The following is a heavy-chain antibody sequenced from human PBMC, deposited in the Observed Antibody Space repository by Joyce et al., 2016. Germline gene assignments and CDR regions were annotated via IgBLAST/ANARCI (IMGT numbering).Heavy chain of an antibody. CDR1: GGSISSGNYF. Sequence: QLQLQESGPGLVKPSETLSLTCTISGGSISSGNYFWDWIRQSPGKGLEWIGSFHFSGRTFYSPSLKSRVTISVDTSQNQFSLKLTSVTAADTAVYYCARKDSSSWNFYYGLDVWGQGTTVTVSS. D-gene: IGHD6-13*01. J-gene: IGHJ6*02. CDR2: FHFSGRT. V-gene: IGHV4-39*01. CDR3: ARKDSSSWNFYYGLDV.